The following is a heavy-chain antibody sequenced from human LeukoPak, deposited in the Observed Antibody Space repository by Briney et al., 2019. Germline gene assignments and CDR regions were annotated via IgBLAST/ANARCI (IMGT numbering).Heavy chain of an antibody. J-gene: IGHJ4*02. CDR1: GYTFTSSD. V-gene: IGHV1-8*01. CDR2: INPNSGRT. CDR3: ARGRSGLAAAGAYDC. Sequence: ASVKVSCKASGYTFTSSDINWVRQAAGQGLEWMGWINPNSGRTGYAQKFQGRVTMTANTSINTAYMELSSLRFDDTAVYYCARGRSGLAAAGAYDCWGQGNMITVSS. D-gene: IGHD6-13*01.